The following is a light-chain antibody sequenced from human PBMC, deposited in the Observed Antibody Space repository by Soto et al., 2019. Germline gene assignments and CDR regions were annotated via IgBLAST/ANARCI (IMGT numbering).Light chain of an antibody. Sequence: QSVLTQPASVSGSPGQSITISCTGTSSDVGAYRYVSWYLQHSGKAPTLIIYEVSNRPSGVSDRFSGSKSGNTASLTISGLQAEDEADYYCSSYTSSNTQVFGTGTKLTVL. J-gene: IGLJ1*01. V-gene: IGLV2-14*01. CDR1: SSDVGAYRY. CDR2: EVS. CDR3: SSYTSSNTQV.